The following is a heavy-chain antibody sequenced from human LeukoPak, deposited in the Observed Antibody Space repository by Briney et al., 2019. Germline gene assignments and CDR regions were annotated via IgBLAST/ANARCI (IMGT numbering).Heavy chain of an antibody. CDR3: ARLIQGYSSG. CDR2: IYYSGST. CDR1: GGSISSSSYY. D-gene: IGHD6-19*01. J-gene: IGHJ4*02. V-gene: IGHV4-39*01. Sequence: SETLSLTCTVSGGSISSSSYYWGWIRQPPGKGLEWIGSIYYSGSTYYNPSLKSRVTISVDTSKNQFPLKLSSVTAADTAVYYCARLIQGYSSGWGQGTLVTVSS.